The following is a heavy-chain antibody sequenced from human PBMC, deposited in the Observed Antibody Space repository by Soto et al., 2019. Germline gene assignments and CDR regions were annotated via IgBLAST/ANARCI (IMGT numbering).Heavy chain of an antibody. CDR2: VFHTGRT. J-gene: IGHJ4*01. CDR3: AKTTAGRGYFDP. D-gene: IGHD4-17*01. Sequence: QVLLQESGPGLLKPSQTLSLTCTVSGESLSGAVDYWSWIRQSSGGGLEWIGYVFHTGRTSYNPSLKSRVTISADTSKNQFSLRLTSLTAADTAVYYCAKTTAGRGYFDPWGHGSPVTVSS. CDR1: GESLSGAVDY. V-gene: IGHV4-31*03.